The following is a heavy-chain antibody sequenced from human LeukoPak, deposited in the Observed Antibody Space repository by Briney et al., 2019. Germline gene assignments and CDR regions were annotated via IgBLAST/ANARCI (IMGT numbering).Heavy chain of an antibody. D-gene: IGHD1-1*01. CDR1: GFTFSSYS. V-gene: IGHV3-21*01. J-gene: IGHJ5*02. Sequence: PGGSLRLSCAASGFTFSSYSMNWVRQAPGKGLEWVSSISSSSSYIYYADSVKGRFTISRDNAKNSLYLQMNSLRAEDTAVYYCARENDPGSRVDGNWFDPWGQGTLVTVSS. CDR3: ARENDPGSRVDGNWFDP. CDR2: ISSSSSYI.